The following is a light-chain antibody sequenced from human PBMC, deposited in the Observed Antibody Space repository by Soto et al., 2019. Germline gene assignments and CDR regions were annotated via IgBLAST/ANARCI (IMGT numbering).Light chain of an antibody. Sequence: QSALTQPPSVSGAPRQRVTISCSGSSSNIGNNAVNWYQQLPGKAPKLLIYYDDLLPSGVSDRFSGSKSGTSASLAISGLQSEDEADYYCAAWDDSLNGVVFGGGTKLTVL. CDR2: YDD. CDR1: SSNIGNNA. J-gene: IGLJ2*01. CDR3: AAWDDSLNGVV. V-gene: IGLV1-36*01.